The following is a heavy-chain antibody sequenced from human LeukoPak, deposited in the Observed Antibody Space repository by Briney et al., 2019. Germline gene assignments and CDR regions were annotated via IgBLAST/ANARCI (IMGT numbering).Heavy chain of an antibody. CDR3: ARRGYYGSGSYFFDY. Sequence: PWEALSLSCGVYGGSFSGYYWRGIRQPPGKGLEWIGEINHSGSTNYNPSLKSRVTISVDTSKNQFSLKLSSVTAADTAVYYCARRGYYGSGSYFFDYWGQGTLVTVSS. V-gene: IGHV4-34*01. CDR2: INHSGST. J-gene: IGHJ4*02. CDR1: GGSFSGYY. D-gene: IGHD3-10*01.